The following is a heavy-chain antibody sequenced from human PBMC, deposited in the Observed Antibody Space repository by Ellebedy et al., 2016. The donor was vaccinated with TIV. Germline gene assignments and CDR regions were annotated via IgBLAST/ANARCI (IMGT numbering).Heavy chain of an antibody. CDR2: ISTLSGYT. CDR3: ARAVRDGYNGAHFDY. CDR1: GFTLSSYT. Sequence: GESLKISCAASGFTLSSYTMNWVRQAPGKGLEWVSFISTLSGYTHYRDSVKGRFTIFRDNAETSLYLQMSSLRAEDTAIYYCARAVRDGYNGAHFDYWGQGTLVSVSS. V-gene: IGHV3-21*05. J-gene: IGHJ4*02. D-gene: IGHD5-24*01.